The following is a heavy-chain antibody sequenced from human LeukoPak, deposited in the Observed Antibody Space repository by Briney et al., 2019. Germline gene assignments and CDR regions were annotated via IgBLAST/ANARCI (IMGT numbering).Heavy chain of an antibody. CDR3: ARAPKAWLDP. CDR2: IYHSGST. V-gene: IGHV4-59*12. Sequence: SETLSLTCTVSGGSISSYYWSWVRQPPGKGLEWIGEIYHSGSTNYNPSLKSRVTISVDKSKNQFSLKLSSVTAADTAVYYCARAPKAWLDPWGQGTLVTVSS. CDR1: GGSISSYY. J-gene: IGHJ5*02.